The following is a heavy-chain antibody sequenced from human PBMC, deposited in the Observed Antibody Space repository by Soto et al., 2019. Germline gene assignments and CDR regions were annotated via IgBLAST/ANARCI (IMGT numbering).Heavy chain of an antibody. D-gene: IGHD5-18*01. J-gene: IGHJ6*02. CDR3: ARDRYSYGYYYYYYGMDV. Sequence: GASVKVSCKASGYTFTGYYMHWVRQAPGQGLEWMGWINPNSGGTNYAQKFQGWVTMTRDTSISTAYMELSRLRSDDTAVYYCARDRYSYGYYYYYYGMDVWGQGTTVTVS. V-gene: IGHV1-2*04. CDR2: INPNSGGT. CDR1: GYTFTGYY.